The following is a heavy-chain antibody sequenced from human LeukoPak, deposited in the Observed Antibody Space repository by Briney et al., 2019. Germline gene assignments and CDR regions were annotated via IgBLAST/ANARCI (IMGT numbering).Heavy chain of an antibody. CDR3: AKCLYGSSSDYYYYGMDV. J-gene: IGHJ6*02. V-gene: IGHV3-53*01. D-gene: IGHD6-6*01. Sequence: SVGSLRLSCAASGFTVNSNYMSWVRQAPGKGLGWVSVIYSGGNTYYADSVKGRFTISRDNSKHTLYLQMNSLRAEDTAVYYCAKCLYGSSSDYYYYGMDVWGQGTTVTVSS. CDR1: GFTVNSNY. CDR2: IYSGGNT.